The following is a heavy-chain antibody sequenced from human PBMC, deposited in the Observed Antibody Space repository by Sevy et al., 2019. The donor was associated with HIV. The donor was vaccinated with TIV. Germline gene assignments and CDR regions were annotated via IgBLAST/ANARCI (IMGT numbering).Heavy chain of an antibody. CDR1: GFTFSSYA. V-gene: IGHV3-30-3*01. CDR3: ARDRKGIVVVPAANGPPVYGMDV. CDR2: ISYDGSNK. Sequence: GSLRLSCAASGFTFSSYAMHWVRQAPGKGLEWVAVISYDGSNKYYADSVKGRFTISRDNSKNTLYLQMNSLRAEDTAVYYCARDRKGIVVVPAANGPPVYGMDVWGQGTTVTVSS. J-gene: IGHJ6*02. D-gene: IGHD2-2*01.